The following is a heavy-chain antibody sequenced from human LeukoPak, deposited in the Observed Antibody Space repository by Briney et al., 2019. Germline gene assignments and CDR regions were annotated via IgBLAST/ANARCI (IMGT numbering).Heavy chain of an antibody. CDR1: GFTFSSYE. D-gene: IGHD4-17*01. CDR2: ISSSGSTI. J-gene: IGHJ3*02. V-gene: IGHV3-48*03. CDR3: SRGQVTAVTGLAAFDI. Sequence: GGSLRLSCAASGFTFSSYEMNWVRQAPGKGLEWVSYISSSGSTIYYADSVKGRFTIPRDNAKNSLYLQMNSLRVEDTAVYYCSRGQVTAVTGLAAFDIWGQGTMVIVSS.